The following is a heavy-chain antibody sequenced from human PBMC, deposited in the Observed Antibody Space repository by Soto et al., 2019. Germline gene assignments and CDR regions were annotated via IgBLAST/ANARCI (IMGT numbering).Heavy chain of an antibody. CDR2: ITTTGSTK. CDR3: ATRYCSTTSCYLPFDP. Sequence: GGSLSLSCAASGFTFSSYEMNWVRQGPGKGLEWVSYITTTGSTKYYADSVKGRFTISRDNAKNSLYLQMNSLRAEDTAVYYCATRYCSTTSCYLPFDPWGQGTLVTVSS. J-gene: IGHJ5*02. CDR1: GFTFSSYE. V-gene: IGHV3-48*03. D-gene: IGHD2-2*01.